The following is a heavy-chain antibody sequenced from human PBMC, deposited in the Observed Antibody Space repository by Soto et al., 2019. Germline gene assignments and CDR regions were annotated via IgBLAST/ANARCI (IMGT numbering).Heavy chain of an antibody. CDR3: XXXXXXXXXSGYFDAFDI. V-gene: IGHV2-5*01. CDR1: GFSLSTSGVG. Sequence: QITLKESGPTLVKPTQTLTLTCTFSGFSLSTSGVGVGWIRQPPGKALEWLALIYWNDDKRYSPSLKSRLTITKDTSKNQVVLTXXXXXXXXXXXXYXXXXXXXXXXSGYFDAFDIWGQGTMVTVSS. D-gene: IGHD3-22*01. J-gene: IGHJ3*02. CDR2: IYWNDDK.